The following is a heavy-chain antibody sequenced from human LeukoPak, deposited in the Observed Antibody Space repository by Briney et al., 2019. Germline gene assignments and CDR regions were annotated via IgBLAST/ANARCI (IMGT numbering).Heavy chain of an antibody. CDR3: AKARASWELPDY. Sequence: ASVKVSCKASGYTFTSYGVSWVRQAPGQGLEWMGWVSGYNGNTNYAQKLQGRVTMTTDTSTSTAYMELGSLTSDDTAVYFCAKARASWELPDYWGQGTLVTVSS. CDR1: GYTFTSYG. D-gene: IGHD1-26*01. CDR2: VSGYNGNT. V-gene: IGHV1-18*01. J-gene: IGHJ4*02.